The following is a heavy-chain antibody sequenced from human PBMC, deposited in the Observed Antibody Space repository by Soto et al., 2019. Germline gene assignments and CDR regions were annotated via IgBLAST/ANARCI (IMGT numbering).Heavy chain of an antibody. CDR1: GFTFSTYG. V-gene: IGHV3-33*01. D-gene: IGHD6-25*01. J-gene: IGHJ6*02. Sequence: QVQLVDSGGGVVQPGRSLRLSCVASGFTFSTYGMHWVRQAPDKGLEWVAVIWYDGNYISYADSVKGRFTISRDNSKNTLYLQMNSLRADDTAMYYCARDRGYRYYGVDVWGQGTKVTVSS. CDR2: IWYDGNYI. CDR3: ARDRGYRYYGVDV.